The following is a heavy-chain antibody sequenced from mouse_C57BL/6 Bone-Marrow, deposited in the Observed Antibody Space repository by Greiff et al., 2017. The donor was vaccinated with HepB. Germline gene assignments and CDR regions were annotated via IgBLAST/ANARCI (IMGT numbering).Heavy chain of an antibody. CDR1: GYTFTSYG. Sequence: QVQLQQSGAELARPGASVKLSCKASGYTFTSYGISWVKQRTGQGLEWIGEIYPKSGNTYYNEKFKGKATLTADKSSSTAYMELRSLTSEDSAVYFCARNLRGNSYGYFDVWGTGTTVTVSS. V-gene: IGHV1-81*01. J-gene: IGHJ1*03. D-gene: IGHD2-1*01. CDR3: ARNLRGNSYGYFDV. CDR2: IYPKSGNT.